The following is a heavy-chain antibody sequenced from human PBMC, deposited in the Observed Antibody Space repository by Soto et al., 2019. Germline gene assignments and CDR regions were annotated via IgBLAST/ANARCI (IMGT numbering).Heavy chain of an antibody. CDR3: ASLPYRSGGSCPHDAFDI. Sequence: ASVKVSCKASGYTFTSYDINWVRQATGQGLEWMGWMNPNSGNTGYAQKFQGRVTMTRNTSISTAYMELSSLRSEDTAVYYCASLPYRSGGSCPHDAFDIWGQGTMVTVSS. D-gene: IGHD2-15*01. V-gene: IGHV1-8*01. CDR1: GYTFTSYD. CDR2: MNPNSGNT. J-gene: IGHJ3*02.